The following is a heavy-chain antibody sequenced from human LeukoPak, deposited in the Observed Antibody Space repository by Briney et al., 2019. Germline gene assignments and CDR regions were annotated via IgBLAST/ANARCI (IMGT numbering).Heavy chain of an antibody. Sequence: GASVKVSCKASGYTFTSYYMHWVRQAPGQGLEWMGWISLKSGDTNYAQKLQGRVTMTRDKSISTGYMELSSLRSDDTAVYFCGRDRHLDLWGRGTLVTVSS. CDR1: GYTFTSYY. CDR3: GRDRHLDL. CDR2: ISLKSGDT. J-gene: IGHJ2*01. V-gene: IGHV1-2*02.